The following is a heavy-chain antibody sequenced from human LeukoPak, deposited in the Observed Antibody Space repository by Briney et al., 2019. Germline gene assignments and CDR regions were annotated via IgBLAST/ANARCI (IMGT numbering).Heavy chain of an antibody. CDR2: IYGGGPT. D-gene: IGHD1-14*01. Sequence: PGGSLRLSCAASGFTVSRNYMSWVRQAPGRGLECGSVIYGGGPTYYADSVKGRFTISRDTAKNTLYLQMNSLRGEDTAVYFCARDLGIAGTTHAFDIWGHGTMVTVSS. CDR3: ARDLGIAGTTHAFDI. J-gene: IGHJ3*02. V-gene: IGHV3-53*01. CDR1: GFTVSRNY.